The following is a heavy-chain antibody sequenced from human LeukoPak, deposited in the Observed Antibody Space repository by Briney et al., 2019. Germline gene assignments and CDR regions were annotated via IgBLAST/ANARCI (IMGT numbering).Heavy chain of an antibody. V-gene: IGHV4-31*03. CDR1: GGSISSGGYY. Sequence: PSQTLSLTCTVSGGSISSGGYYWSWIRQHPGKGLEWIGYIYYSGSTYYNPSLKSRVTISVDTSKNQFSLKLSSVTAADTAVYYCARAHRGYSYGYDAFDIWGQGTMVTVSS. J-gene: IGHJ3*02. D-gene: IGHD5-18*01. CDR3: ARAHRGYSYGYDAFDI. CDR2: IYYSGST.